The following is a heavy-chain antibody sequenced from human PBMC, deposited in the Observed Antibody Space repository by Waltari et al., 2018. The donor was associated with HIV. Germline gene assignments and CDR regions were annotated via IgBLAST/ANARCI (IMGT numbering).Heavy chain of an antibody. J-gene: IGHJ4*02. D-gene: IGHD6-13*01. V-gene: IGHV4-34*01. CDR2: INHSGST. Sequence: QVQLQQWGAGLLKPSETLSLTCAVYGGSFSGYYWSWIRQHPGKGLAWIWEINHSGSTNYNPSLKSRVTISVDTSKNQFSLKLSSVTAADTAVYDCARGRIAGIAGGTLGYWGQGTLVTVSS. CDR1: GGSFSGYY. CDR3: ARGRIAGIAGGTLGY.